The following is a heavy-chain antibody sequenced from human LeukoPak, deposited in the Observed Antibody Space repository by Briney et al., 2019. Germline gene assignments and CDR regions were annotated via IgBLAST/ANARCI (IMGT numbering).Heavy chain of an antibody. D-gene: IGHD5-18*01. CDR2: IIPIFGTA. CDR3: ARGNTRGYSYGYFGY. J-gene: IGHJ4*02. Sequence: ASVKVSCKASGGTFSSYAISWVRQAPGQGLEWMGGIIPIFGTANYAQKFQGRVTITTDESTSTAYMELSSLRSEDTAVYYCARGNTRGYSYGYFGYWGQGTLVTVSS. CDR1: GGTFSSYA. V-gene: IGHV1-69*05.